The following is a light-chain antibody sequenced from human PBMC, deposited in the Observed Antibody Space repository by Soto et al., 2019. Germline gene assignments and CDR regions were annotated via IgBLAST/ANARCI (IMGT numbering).Light chain of an antibody. CDR1: SNDVGTFNL. CDR3: CSYAGTRTSWV. V-gene: IGLV2-23*01. J-gene: IGLJ1*01. Sequence: QSALTQPASVSGFLGQSITMSCTGSSNDVGTFNLVSWFQQHPGKAPKLLIFEGTKRPSGVSDRFSGSKSGNTASLTISGLQAEDEADYHCCSYAGTRTSWVFGTGTKVTVL. CDR2: EGT.